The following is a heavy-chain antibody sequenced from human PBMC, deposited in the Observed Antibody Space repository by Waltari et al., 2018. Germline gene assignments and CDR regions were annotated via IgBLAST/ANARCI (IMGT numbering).Heavy chain of an antibody. V-gene: IGHV3-30*02. D-gene: IGHD6-6*01. Sequence: QVQLVESGGGVVQPGGSLRLSCAASGFTFSSYGMHWVRQATGKGLEWVAFIRYDGSNKYYADSVKGRFTISRDNSKNTLYLQMNSLRAEDTAVYYCAKDFFGTRWQLGPLDYWGQGTLVTVSS. CDR1: GFTFSSYG. CDR2: IRYDGSNK. CDR3: AKDFFGTRWQLGPLDY. J-gene: IGHJ4*02.